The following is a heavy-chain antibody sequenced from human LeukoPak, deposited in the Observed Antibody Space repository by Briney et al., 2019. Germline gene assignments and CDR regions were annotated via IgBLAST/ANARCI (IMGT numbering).Heavy chain of an antibody. CDR2: IYPDGNT. CDR1: GFTFSTYW. V-gene: IGHV3-66*01. CDR3: ARDGYYDILTD. J-gene: IGHJ4*02. D-gene: IGHD3-9*01. Sequence: PGGSLRLSCAASGFTFSTYWMHWVRQAPGKGLEWVSMIYPDGNTFYANSVKGRFTISRDNSKNTLDLQMSSLRAEDTAVYYCARDGYYDILTDWGQGTLVTVSS.